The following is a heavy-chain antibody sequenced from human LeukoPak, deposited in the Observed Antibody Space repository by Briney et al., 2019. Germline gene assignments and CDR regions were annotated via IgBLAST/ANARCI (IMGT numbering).Heavy chain of an antibody. CDR3: ARAVAGLSDAFDI. Sequence: PGRSLRLSCAASGFTFSSYAMHWVRQAPGKGLEWVAVISYDGSNKYYADSVKGRFTISRDNSKSTLYLQMSSLRAEDTAVYYCARAVAGLSDAFDIWGQGTMVTVSS. D-gene: IGHD6-19*01. V-gene: IGHV3-30-3*01. J-gene: IGHJ3*02. CDR1: GFTFSSYA. CDR2: ISYDGSNK.